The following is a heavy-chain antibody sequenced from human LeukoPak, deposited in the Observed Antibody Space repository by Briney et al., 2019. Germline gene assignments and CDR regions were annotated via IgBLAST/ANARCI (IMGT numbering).Heavy chain of an antibody. CDR3: AKDILTYYYGTSGYYFDY. CDR1: GFTFDNHA. J-gene: IGHJ4*02. V-gene: IGHV3-23*01. D-gene: IGHD3-3*01. CDR2: ITGSGDAR. Sequence: SVGSLRLSCAASGFTFDNHAMTWVRQGPGRRLEWVSVITGSGDARYYADSVKGRFTISRDNSKNTLHLQMNTLRVEDTALYYCAKDILTYYYGTSGYYFDYWGQGTLVTVSS.